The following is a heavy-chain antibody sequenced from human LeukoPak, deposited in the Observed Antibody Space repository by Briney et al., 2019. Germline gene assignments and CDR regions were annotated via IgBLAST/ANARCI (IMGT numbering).Heavy chain of an antibody. V-gene: IGHV4-34*01. D-gene: IGHD4-23*01. J-gene: IGHJ4*02. CDR1: GGSFSGYY. CDR3: ASSNGGATLKYARY. Sequence: SETLSLTCAVYGGSFSGYYWSWIRQPPGKGLEWIGEINHSGCTNYNPSLKSRVTISVDTSKNQFSLKLSSVTAADTAVYYCASSNGGATLKYARYWGQGTLVTVS. CDR2: INHSGCT.